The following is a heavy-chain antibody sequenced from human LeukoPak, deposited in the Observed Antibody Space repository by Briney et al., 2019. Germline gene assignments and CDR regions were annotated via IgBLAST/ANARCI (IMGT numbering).Heavy chain of an antibody. CDR3: ARGRFLEWLSMNDAFDI. CDR1: GYTFTSYG. V-gene: IGHV1-18*01. CDR2: ISAYNGNT. D-gene: IGHD3-3*01. J-gene: IGHJ3*02. Sequence: GASVKVSCKASGYTFTSYGISWVRQAPGQGLEWMGWISAYNGNTNYAQKLQGRVTMTTDTSTSTAYMELRSLRSDDTAVYYCARGRFLEWLSMNDAFDIWGQGTMVTVSS.